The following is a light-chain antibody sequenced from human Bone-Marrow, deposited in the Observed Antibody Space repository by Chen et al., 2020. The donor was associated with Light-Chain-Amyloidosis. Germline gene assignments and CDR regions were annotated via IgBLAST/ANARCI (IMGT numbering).Light chain of an antibody. Sequence: EIVMTQSPLSLPVTPGEPASISCRSSQSLLPSNGYNYLDWYLQKPGQSPQLVVYLGSNRASGVPDMFSGSGSGSDFTLKISRVEAEDVGVYYSMQALQTSRTFGQVTKVEIK. CDR2: LGS. V-gene: IGKV2-28*01. CDR1: QSLLPSNGYNY. CDR3: MQALQTSRT. J-gene: IGKJ1*01.